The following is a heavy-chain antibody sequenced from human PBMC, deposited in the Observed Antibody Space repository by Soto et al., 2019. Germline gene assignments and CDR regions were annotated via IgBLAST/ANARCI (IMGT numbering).Heavy chain of an antibody. CDR1: GGTFSSYA. Sequence: QVQLVQSGAEVKKPGSSVKVSCKASGGTFSSYAISWVRQAPGQGLEWMGGIIPIFGTANYAQKFQGRVTITADESTTTAYMELSSLRSEDTAVYYCARDLDSTAIYGSGSYFDYWGQGTLVTVSS. J-gene: IGHJ4*02. V-gene: IGHV1-69*12. CDR3: ARDLDSTAIYGSGSYFDY. D-gene: IGHD3-10*01. CDR2: IIPIFGTA.